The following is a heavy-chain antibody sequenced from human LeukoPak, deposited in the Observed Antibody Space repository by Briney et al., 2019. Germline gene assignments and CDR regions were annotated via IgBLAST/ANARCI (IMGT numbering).Heavy chain of an antibody. V-gene: IGHV3-7*03. D-gene: IGHD2-15*01. Sequence: GGSLRLSCAASGFTFSTYYMNWVRQAPGKGLEWVANINQDGSEKNYVDSVKGRFTISRDNAKNSLSLQMNSLRAEDTAVYYCARDFGYCSGGICYAVLDYWAREPWSPSPQ. CDR1: GFTFSTYY. J-gene: IGHJ4*02. CDR3: ARDFGYCSGGICYAVLDY. CDR2: INQDGSEK.